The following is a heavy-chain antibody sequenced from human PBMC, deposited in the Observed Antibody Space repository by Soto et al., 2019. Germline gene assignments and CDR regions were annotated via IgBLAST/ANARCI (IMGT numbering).Heavy chain of an antibody. J-gene: IGHJ6*02. CDR2: ISPYDDNT. V-gene: IGHV1-18*01. D-gene: IGHD3-22*01. Sequence: ASVKVSCKASGYTFNSYGISWVRQAPGQGLEWMGWISPYDDNTNYAQNLQGRVTMTTDTSTRTAYMELRSLRSDDTAVYYCARGGYYDSSGSRNYHYYGMEAWGQGTTVTVSS. CDR3: ARGGYYDSSGSRNYHYYGMEA. CDR1: GYTFNSYG.